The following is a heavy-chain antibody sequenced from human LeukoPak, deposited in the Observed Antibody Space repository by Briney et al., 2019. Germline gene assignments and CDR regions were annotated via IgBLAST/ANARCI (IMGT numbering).Heavy chain of an antibody. CDR3: ASHSGGNSEVFDY. CDR2: IYTSGST. D-gene: IGHD4-23*01. V-gene: IGHV4-61*02. CDR1: GGSISSGSHY. Sequence: PSQTLSLTCTVSGGSISSGSHYWSWIRQPAGKGLEWIGRIYTSGSTNYNPSLKSRLTISVDTSKNQFSLKVRSVTAADTAVYYCASHSGGNSEVFDYWGQGTLVTVSS. J-gene: IGHJ4*02.